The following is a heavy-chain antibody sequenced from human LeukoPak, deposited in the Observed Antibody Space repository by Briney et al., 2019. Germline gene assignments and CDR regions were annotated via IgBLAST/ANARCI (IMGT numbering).Heavy chain of an antibody. CDR3: VIAVAGYFDY. J-gene: IGHJ4*02. CDR1: GFTFSSYG. CDR2: IWYDGSNK. D-gene: IGHD6-19*01. V-gene: IGHV3-33*01. Sequence: PGGSLRLSCAASGFTFSSYGMHWVRQAPVKGLEWVAVIWYDGSNKYYADSVKGRFTISRDNSKNTLYLQMNSLRAEDTAVYYCVIAVAGYFDYWGQGTPVTVSS.